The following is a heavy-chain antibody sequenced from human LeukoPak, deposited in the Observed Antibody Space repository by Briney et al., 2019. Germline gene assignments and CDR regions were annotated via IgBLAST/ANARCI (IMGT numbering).Heavy chain of an antibody. CDR3: AKTADFWSGYYTVNDY. D-gene: IGHD3-3*01. V-gene: IGHV3-23*01. J-gene: IGHJ4*02. CDR1: GFTFSSYA. CDR2: ISGSGGST. Sequence: PGGSLRLSCAASGFTFSSYAMSWVRQAPGKGLEWVSAISGSGGSTYYADSVKGRFTISRDNSKNTLYLQMNSLRAEDTAVYYCAKTADFWSGYYTVNDYWGQGTLVTVSS.